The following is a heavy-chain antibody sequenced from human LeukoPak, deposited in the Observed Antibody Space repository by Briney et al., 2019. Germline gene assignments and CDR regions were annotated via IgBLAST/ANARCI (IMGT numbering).Heavy chain of an antibody. J-gene: IGHJ4*02. V-gene: IGHV1-69*05. D-gene: IGHD5-18*01. CDR2: IIPIFGTA. CDR3: ARGLGEAGHSYGTTSHFDY. Sequence: SGKVSCKASGGTFSSYAISWVRQAPGQGLEWMGGIIPIFGTANYAQKFQGRVTITTDESTSTAYMELSSLRSEDTAVYYCARGLGEAGHSYGTTSHFDYRGQGTLVTVSS. CDR1: GGTFSSYA.